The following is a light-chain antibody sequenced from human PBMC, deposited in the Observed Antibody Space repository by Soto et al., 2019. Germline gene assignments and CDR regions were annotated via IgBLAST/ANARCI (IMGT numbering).Light chain of an antibody. V-gene: IGKV3-20*01. CDR3: QQYGSSPWT. CDR1: QSVSSY. Sequence: EIVLTQSPATLSLSPGERATLSCRASQSVSSYLAWYQQKPGQAPSLLIYGASNRATGIPARFSGSGSGTDFTLTISRLEPEDFAVYYCQQYGSSPWTFGQGTKVDIK. CDR2: GAS. J-gene: IGKJ1*01.